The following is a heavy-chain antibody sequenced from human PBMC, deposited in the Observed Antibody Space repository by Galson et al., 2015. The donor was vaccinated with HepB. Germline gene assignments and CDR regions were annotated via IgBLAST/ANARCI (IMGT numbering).Heavy chain of an antibody. D-gene: IGHD5-24*01. V-gene: IGHV3-33*01. Sequence: SLRLSCAASGFTFRDYGMHWVRQAPGKGLEWVAVIYYDGSNKYYADSVKGRFTISRDNSKNMVSLQMNSLRADDTAVYYCARDRSERYFDLWGRGTLVTVSP. CDR1: GFTFRDYG. CDR2: IYYDGSNK. J-gene: IGHJ2*01. CDR3: ARDRSERYFDL.